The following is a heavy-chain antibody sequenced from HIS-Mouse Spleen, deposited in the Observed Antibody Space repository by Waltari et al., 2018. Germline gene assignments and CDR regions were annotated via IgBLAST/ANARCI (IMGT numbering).Heavy chain of an antibody. J-gene: IGHJ4*02. CDR1: GFTFISYG. Sequence: QVQLVASGGGVVQPGRSLRLSCAASGFTFISYGMPSFRQAPGKGLEWVAVIWYDGSNKYYADSVKGRFTISRDNSKNTLYLQMNSLRAEDTAVYYCARSTSSKPLFDYWGQGTLVTVSS. V-gene: IGHV3-33*01. CDR3: ARSTSSKPLFDY. CDR2: IWYDGSNK.